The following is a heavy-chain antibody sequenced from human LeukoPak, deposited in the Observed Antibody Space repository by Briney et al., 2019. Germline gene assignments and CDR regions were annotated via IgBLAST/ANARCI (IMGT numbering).Heavy chain of an antibody. CDR2: ITPIFGTA. CDR1: GGTFSSYA. Sequence: ASVKVSCKASGGTFSSYAISWVRQAPGQGLEWMGGITPIFGTANYAQKFQGRVTITADESTSTAYMELSSLRSEDTAVYYCALEQYCSGGSCYSTARKYYYYYGMDVWGQGTTVTVSS. J-gene: IGHJ6*02. CDR3: ALEQYCSGGSCYSTARKYYYYYGMDV. V-gene: IGHV1-69*13. D-gene: IGHD2-15*01.